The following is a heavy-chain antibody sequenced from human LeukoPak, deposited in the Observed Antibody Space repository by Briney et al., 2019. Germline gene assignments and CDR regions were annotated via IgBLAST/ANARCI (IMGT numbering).Heavy chain of an antibody. CDR1: GFTFSSYA. CDR3: AKAPYDSSGYYYADWYFDL. CDR2: ISGSGGST. J-gene: IGHJ2*01. D-gene: IGHD3-22*01. V-gene: IGHV3-23*01. Sequence: GGSLRLSCAASGFTFSSYAMSWVRQAPGKGLEWVSAISGSGGSTYYADSVKGRFTISRDNSKNTLYLQMNSLRAEDTAVYYCAKAPYDSSGYYYADWYFDLWGRGTLVTVSS.